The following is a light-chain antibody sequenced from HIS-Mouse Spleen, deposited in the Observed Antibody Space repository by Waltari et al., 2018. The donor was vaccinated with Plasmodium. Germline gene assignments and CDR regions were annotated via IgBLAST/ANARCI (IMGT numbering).Light chain of an antibody. CDR1: SNDLGGYNY. Sequence: QSALTQPRSVSGSPGQSVSIFCTGTSNDLGGYNYVSWYHQHPGKAPTLMIYDVSKRPSRVPDRFSGSKSGNTASLTISGLQAEDEADYYCCSYAGSYTLVFGGGTKLTVL. V-gene: IGLV2-11*01. J-gene: IGLJ2*01. CDR3: CSYAGSYTLV. CDR2: DVS.